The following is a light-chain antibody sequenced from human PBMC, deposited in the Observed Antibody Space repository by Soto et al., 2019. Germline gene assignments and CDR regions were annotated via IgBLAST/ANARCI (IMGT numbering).Light chain of an antibody. CDR1: RSVRSY. Sequence: EIVLTQSPATLSLSPGERATLSCRASRSVRSYLAWYQQKPGQSPRLLIHDASNRAAGIPARFSGSGSETDFTLTISSLEPEDFAVYYCQQRYAWPPITFGQGTRLEIK. J-gene: IGKJ5*01. CDR2: DAS. V-gene: IGKV3-11*01. CDR3: QQRYAWPPIT.